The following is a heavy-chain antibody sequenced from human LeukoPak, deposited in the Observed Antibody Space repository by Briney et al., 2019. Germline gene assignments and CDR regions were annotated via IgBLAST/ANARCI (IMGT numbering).Heavy chain of an antibody. J-gene: IGHJ4*02. Sequence: ASVKVSCKASGGTFSSYAISWVRQAPGQGLEWMGWINPNSGDTNSAQKFQDRVTMTRDTSISTAYMELSRLRFDDTAVYYCAGGSLRYFDYWGQGTLVTVSS. CDR1: GGTFSSYA. V-gene: IGHV1-2*02. D-gene: IGHD3-10*01. CDR2: INPNSGDT. CDR3: AGGSLRYFDY.